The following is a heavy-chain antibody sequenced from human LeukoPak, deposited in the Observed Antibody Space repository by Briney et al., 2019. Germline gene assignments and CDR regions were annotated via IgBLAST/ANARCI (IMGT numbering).Heavy chain of an antibody. J-gene: IGHJ4*02. Sequence: EASVKVSCKASGYTFTGYFMYWGRQAPGQGLEWRGWINPNSGGTNYAQRFQGTVTLTRDTSISTAYMELSRLSSDDTAVYYCARALAVAADFDSWGKGTLVTVSS. CDR3: ARALAVAADFDS. CDR2: INPNSGGT. V-gene: IGHV1-2*02. CDR1: GYTFTGYF. D-gene: IGHD6-19*01.